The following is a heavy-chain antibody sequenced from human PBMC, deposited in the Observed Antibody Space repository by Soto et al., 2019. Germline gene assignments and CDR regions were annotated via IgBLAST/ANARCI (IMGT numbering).Heavy chain of an antibody. CDR3: ARRAEGYYDFWSGYPERYYYMDV. V-gene: IGHV4-39*07. J-gene: IGHJ6*03. D-gene: IGHD3-3*01. CDR2: IYYSGST. Sequence: SETLSLTCTVSGGSISSSSYYWGWIRQPPGKGLEWIGYIYYSGSTYYNPSLKSRVTISVDTSKNQFSLKLSSVTAADTAVYYCARRAEGYYDFWSGYPERYYYMDVWGKGTTVTVSS. CDR1: GGSISSSSYY.